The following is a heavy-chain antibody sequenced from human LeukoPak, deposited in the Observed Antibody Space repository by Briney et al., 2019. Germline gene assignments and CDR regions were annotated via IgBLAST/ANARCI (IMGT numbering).Heavy chain of an antibody. V-gene: IGHV3-48*03. J-gene: IGHJ6*03. CDR3: ARVSREGGWRWRHMDV. CDR2: ISSSGSTI. CDR1: GFTFSSYE. D-gene: IGHD4-23*01. Sequence: GGSLRLSCAASGFTFSSYEMNWVRQAPGKGLEWVSYISSSGSTIYYADSVKGGFTISRDNAKNSLYMQMNSLRDEDTAVYYCARVSREGGWRWRHMDVWGKGTTVTVS.